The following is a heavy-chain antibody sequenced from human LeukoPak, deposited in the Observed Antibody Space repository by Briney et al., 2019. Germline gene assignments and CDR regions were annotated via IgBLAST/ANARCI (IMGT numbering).Heavy chain of an antibody. CDR1: VDSLSTYY. Sequence: SETLSLTCTVSVDSLSTYYSSWIRHPAGGGVGCSGHIYTRGSTNYNTSLKSRITMPVATSKHQFSLKLNSAAAADTAVHFFAKGQHYDDSTLDYWGQGTLVTVSS. CDR3: AKGQHYDDSTLDY. V-gene: IGHV4-4*07. D-gene: IGHD3-22*01. J-gene: IGHJ4*02. CDR2: IYTRGST.